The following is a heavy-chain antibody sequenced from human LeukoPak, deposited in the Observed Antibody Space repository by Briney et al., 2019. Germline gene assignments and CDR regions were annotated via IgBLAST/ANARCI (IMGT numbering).Heavy chain of an antibody. J-gene: IGHJ6*04. V-gene: IGHV3-48*04. CDR2: ISSSGSAI. CDR3: AELGITMIGGV. D-gene: IGHD3-10*02. CDR1: GFTFSSYG. Sequence: GGSLRLSCAASGFTFSSYGMNWVRQAPGKGLEWVSYISSSGSAIYYADSVKGRFTISRDNAKNSLYLQMNSLRAEDTAVYYCAELGITMIGGVWGKGTTVTISS.